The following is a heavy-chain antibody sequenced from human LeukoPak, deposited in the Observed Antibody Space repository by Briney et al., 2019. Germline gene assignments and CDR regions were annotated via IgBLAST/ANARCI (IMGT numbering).Heavy chain of an antibody. V-gene: IGHV1-69*04. D-gene: IGHD4-17*01. CDR3: ARRLRWYDAFDI. J-gene: IGHJ3*02. CDR1: GGTFSSYA. CDR2: IIPILGIA. Sequence: SVKVSCKASGGTFSSYAISWVRQAPGQGLEWMGRIIPILGIANYAQKFQGRVTITADKSTSTAYMELSSLRSEDTAVYYCARRLRWYDAFDIWGQRTMVTVSS.